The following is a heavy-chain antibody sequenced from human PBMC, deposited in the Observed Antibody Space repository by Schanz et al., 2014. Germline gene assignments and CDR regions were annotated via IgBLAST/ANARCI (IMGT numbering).Heavy chain of an antibody. CDR3: AKVRNIHGWDYYGLDV. CDR2: ISGSGGST. Sequence: EVQLVESGGGLVQPGGSLRFSCAASGFTFSSYAMSWVRQAPGKGLEWVSAISGSGGSTYYTDSVKGRFTISRDNSKNTLYLQMNSLRAEDTAIYYCAKVRNIHGWDYYGLDVWGQGTTVTVSS. J-gene: IGHJ6*02. CDR1: GFTFSSYA. D-gene: IGHD6-19*01. V-gene: IGHV3-23*04.